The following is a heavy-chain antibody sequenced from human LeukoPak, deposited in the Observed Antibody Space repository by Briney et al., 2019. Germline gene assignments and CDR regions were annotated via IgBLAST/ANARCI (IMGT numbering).Heavy chain of an antibody. CDR2: ISKDGSST. CDR1: GSTFSSNW. D-gene: IGHD6-19*01. Sequence: GGSLRLSCAASGSTFSSNWTHWVRQAPGKGLVWVSRISKDGSSTSYADSVKGRFTISRDNAKNTLYLQMSSLRAEDTAVYYCAASMAGFNWFDPWGQGTLVTVSS. CDR3: AASMAGFNWFDP. V-gene: IGHV3-74*01. J-gene: IGHJ5*02.